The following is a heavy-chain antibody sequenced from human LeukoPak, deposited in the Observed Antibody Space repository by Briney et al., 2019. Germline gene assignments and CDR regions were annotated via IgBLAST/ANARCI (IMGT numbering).Heavy chain of an antibody. CDR2: IYYSGST. Sequence: SETLSLTCTVSGGSISSDYWSWIRQPPGKGLEWIGYIYYSGSTNYNPSLKSRVTISVDTSKNQFSLKLTSVTAADTAMYYCARDKFSTQYRLRLGEFSDWGQGTLVTVSS. J-gene: IGHJ4*02. V-gene: IGHV4-59*01. D-gene: IGHD3-16*01. CDR3: ARDKFSTQYRLRLGEFSD. CDR1: GGSISSDY.